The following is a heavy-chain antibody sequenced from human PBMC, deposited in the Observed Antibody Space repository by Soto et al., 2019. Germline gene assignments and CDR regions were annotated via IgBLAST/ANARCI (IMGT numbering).Heavy chain of an antibody. CDR1: GGTFSSYA. D-gene: IGHD3-22*01. Sequence: QVQLVQSGAEVKKPGSSVKVSCKASGGTFSSYAISWVRQAPGQGLEWMGWISAYNGNTNYAQKLQGRVTMTTDTSTSTAYMELRSLRSDDTAVYYCARREYYYDSSGYQPGHFDYWGQGTLVTVSS. CDR3: ARREYYYDSSGYQPGHFDY. V-gene: IGHV1-18*01. CDR2: ISAYNGNT. J-gene: IGHJ4*02.